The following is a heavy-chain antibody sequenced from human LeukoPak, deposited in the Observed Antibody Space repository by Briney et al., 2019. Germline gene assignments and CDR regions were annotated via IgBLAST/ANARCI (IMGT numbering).Heavy chain of an antibody. V-gene: IGHV3-21*01. CDR3: ARGTDDYIWGSYRYYDFDY. CDR2: ISSSSSYI. Sequence: GGSLRLSCAASGFTFSSYSMNWVRQAPGKGLEWVSSISSSSSYIYYADSVKGRFTISRDNAKNSLYLQMNSLRAEDTAVYYCARGTDDYIWGSYRYYDFDYAGQGTLVTVSS. CDR1: GFTFSSYS. J-gene: IGHJ4*02. D-gene: IGHD3-16*02.